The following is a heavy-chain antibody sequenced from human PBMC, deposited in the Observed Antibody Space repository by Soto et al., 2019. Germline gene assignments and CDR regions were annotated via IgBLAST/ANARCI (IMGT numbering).Heavy chain of an antibody. CDR1: GFTFSSYS. CDR3: ANRQPSYYYGMDV. V-gene: IGHV3-48*02. D-gene: IGHD5-18*01. J-gene: IGHJ6*02. Sequence: GGSLSLSCAASGFTFSSYSMNWVRQAPGKGLEWVSYISSSSSTIYYADSVKGRFTISRDNAKNSLYLQMNSLRDEDTAVYYCANRQPSYYYGMDVWGQGTTVTVSS. CDR2: ISSSSSTI.